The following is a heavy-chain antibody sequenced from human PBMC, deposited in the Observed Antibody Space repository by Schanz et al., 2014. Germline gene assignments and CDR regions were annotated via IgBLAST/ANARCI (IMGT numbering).Heavy chain of an antibody. CDR2: IWSDGSRT. D-gene: IGHD2-8*01. CDR3: AREYASTWFESNVMAGRIDN. J-gene: IGHJ4*02. V-gene: IGHV3-33*01. CDR1: GFIFSNYG. Sequence: QVQLVESGGDVVQRGGSLRLSCAASGFIFSNYGMHWVRQAPGKGLGWVAFIWSDGSRTYHAESVKGRFTISRDAAKDSLFLQMTSLRADDTAVYFCAREYASTWFESNVMAGRIDNWGQGTLVTVSS.